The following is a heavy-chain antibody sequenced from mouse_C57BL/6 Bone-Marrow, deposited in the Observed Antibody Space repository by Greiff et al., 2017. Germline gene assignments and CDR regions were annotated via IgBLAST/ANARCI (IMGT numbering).Heavy chain of an antibody. D-gene: IGHD2-2*01. Sequence: QVQLQQPGAELVKPGASVKMSCKASGYTFTSYWITWVKQRPGQGLEWIGDIYPGSGSTDYNEKFKSKATLTVDTSSSTAYMQLSSLTSEDSAVYYCARSGMVTHYYAMDYWGQGTSVTVSS. CDR3: ARSGMVTHYYAMDY. CDR2: IYPGSGST. J-gene: IGHJ4*01. CDR1: GYTFTSYW. V-gene: IGHV1-55*01.